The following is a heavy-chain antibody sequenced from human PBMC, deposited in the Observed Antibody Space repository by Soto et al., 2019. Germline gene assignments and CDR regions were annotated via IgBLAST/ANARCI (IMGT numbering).Heavy chain of an antibody. CDR2: INHSGST. CDR3: ARSSAAGSDWFGP. V-gene: IGHV4-34*01. Sequence: SETLSLSCAVYGGSFSGYYWSWIRQPPGKGLEWIGEINHSGSTNYNPSLKSRVTISVDTSKNQFSLKLSSVTAADTAVYYCARSSAAGSDWFGPWGQGTLVTVSS. J-gene: IGHJ5*02. CDR1: GGSFSGYY. D-gene: IGHD6-13*01.